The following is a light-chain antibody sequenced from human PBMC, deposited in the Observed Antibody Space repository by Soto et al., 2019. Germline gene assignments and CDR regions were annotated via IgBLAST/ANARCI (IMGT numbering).Light chain of an antibody. CDR3: QQYNSYSVT. V-gene: IGKV1-5*01. CDR1: QSISSW. Sequence: DIQMTQSPSTLSASVGDRVTITCRASQSISSWLAWYQQKPGKAPKLLIYDASSLESGVPSRFSGSGSGTEFTLTISSPQPDDFATYDCQQYNSYSVTVGQGTRLEIK. J-gene: IGKJ5*01. CDR2: DAS.